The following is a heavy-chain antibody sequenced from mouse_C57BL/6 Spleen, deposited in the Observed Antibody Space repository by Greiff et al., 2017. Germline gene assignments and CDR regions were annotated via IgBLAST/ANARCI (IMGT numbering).Heavy chain of an antibody. V-gene: IGHV14-2*01. CDR3: ASEGTVVDAMDY. Sequence: EVQRVESGAELVKPGASVKLSCTASGFNIKDYYMHWVKQRTEQGLEWIGRIDPEDGETKYAPKFQGKATITADTSSNTAYLQLSSLTSEDTAVYYGASEGTVVDAMDYWGQGTSVTVSS. CDR1: GFNIKDYY. D-gene: IGHD1-1*01. CDR2: IDPEDGET. J-gene: IGHJ4*01.